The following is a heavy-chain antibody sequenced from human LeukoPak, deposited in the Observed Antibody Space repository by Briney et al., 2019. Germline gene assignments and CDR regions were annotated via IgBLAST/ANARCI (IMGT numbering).Heavy chain of an antibody. CDR1: GFTFTKYW. CDR3: AALSFDWDFDY. CDR2: INNDGSRT. V-gene: IGHV3-74*01. D-gene: IGHD3-9*01. Sequence: GGSLRLSCAASGFTFTKYWMYWVRQAPGKGLVWVSHINNDGSRTSYADSVKGRFTISRDNAKNTLYLQMDSLRAEDTAVYYCAALSFDWDFDYWGRGALVTVSS. J-gene: IGHJ4*02.